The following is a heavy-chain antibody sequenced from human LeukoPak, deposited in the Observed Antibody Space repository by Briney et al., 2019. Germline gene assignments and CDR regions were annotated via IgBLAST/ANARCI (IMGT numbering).Heavy chain of an antibody. J-gene: IGHJ3*01. D-gene: IGHD3-3*01. CDR2: ISYDGSKI. CDR1: GFTFSSYP. Sequence: GGSLRLSCAASGFTFSSYPLHWVRQAPGKGLEWVTLISYDGSKIYYADSVKGRFSISRDDSKNTLYLQMNSLRAEDTAVYYCARESGWGLPHAFDFWGQGTMVTVSS. CDR3: ARESGWGLPHAFDF. V-gene: IGHV3-30-3*01.